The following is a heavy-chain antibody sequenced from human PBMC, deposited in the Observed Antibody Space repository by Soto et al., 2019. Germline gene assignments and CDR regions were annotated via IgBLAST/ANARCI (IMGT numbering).Heavy chain of an antibody. V-gene: IGHV3-74*01. J-gene: IGHJ6*02. CDR1: GFTFSSYW. D-gene: IGHD6-13*01. Sequence: GGSLRLSCAASGFTFSSYWMHWVRQAPGKGLVWVSRINSDGSSTSYADSVKGRSTISRDNAKNTLYLQMNSLRAEDTAVYYCARGKAAAGDYYYYGMDVWGQGTTVTVSS. CDR3: ARGKAAAGDYYYYGMDV. CDR2: INSDGSST.